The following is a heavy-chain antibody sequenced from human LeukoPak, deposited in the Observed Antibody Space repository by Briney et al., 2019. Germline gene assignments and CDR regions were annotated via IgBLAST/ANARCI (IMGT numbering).Heavy chain of an antibody. CDR1: GFTFNSYA. V-gene: IGHV3-23*01. Sequence: PGGPLRLPCTASGFTFNSYAISGLRQAPGKALEWVSTISDSDGSTYYADSVKGRFNISRDNSKNTLYLQMNSLRAEDTALYYCAKSDSGVYCGQGTLVTVSS. J-gene: IGHJ4*02. D-gene: IGHD3-10*01. CDR2: ISDSDGST. CDR3: AKSDSGVY.